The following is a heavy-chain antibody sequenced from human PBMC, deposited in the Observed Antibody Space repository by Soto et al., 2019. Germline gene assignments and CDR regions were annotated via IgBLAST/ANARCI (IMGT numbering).Heavy chain of an antibody. CDR3: AKAQSVATIKENGMDV. Sequence: GGSLRLSCAASGFTFSSYGMHWVRQAPGKGLEWVAVISYDGSNKYYADSVKGRFTISRDNSKNTLYLQMNSLGAEDTAVYYCAKAQSVATIKENGMDVWGQGTTVTVSS. V-gene: IGHV3-30*18. D-gene: IGHD5-12*01. CDR1: GFTFSSYG. CDR2: ISYDGSNK. J-gene: IGHJ6*02.